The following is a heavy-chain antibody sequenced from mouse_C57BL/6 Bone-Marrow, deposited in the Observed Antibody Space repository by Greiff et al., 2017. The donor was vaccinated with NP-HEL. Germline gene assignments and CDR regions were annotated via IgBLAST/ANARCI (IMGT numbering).Heavy chain of an antibody. CDR1: GYTFTSYW. CDR3: ERVGGLPAMDY. Sequence: QVQLQQPGAELVKPGASVKLSCKASGYTFTSYWITWVQQRPGHGLEWIGAIYPGSGSTNYTEKFKSKATMTVDTSSSTAYMQLSSLKSEDSAVYYCERVGGLPAMDYWGQGTSVTVSS. D-gene: IGHD2-4*01. J-gene: IGHJ4*01. V-gene: IGHV1-55*01. CDR2: IYPGSGST.